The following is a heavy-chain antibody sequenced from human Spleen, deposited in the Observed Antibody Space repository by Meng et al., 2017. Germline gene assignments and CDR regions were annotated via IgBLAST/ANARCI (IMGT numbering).Heavy chain of an antibody. CDR2: INADNGNT. V-gene: IGHV1-3*01. CDR1: GYVFTSYA. J-gene: IGHJ4*02. D-gene: IGHD2-21*01. CDR3: ARESWQMVNDY. Sequence: VQLWQSGAEVKKPRASLKVSCKASGYVFTSYAMHWVRQAPGQRLEWMGWINADNGNTKYSQKFQERVIITRDTSASTVYMELSSLRSEDTAMYYCARESWQMVNDYWGQGTLVTVSS.